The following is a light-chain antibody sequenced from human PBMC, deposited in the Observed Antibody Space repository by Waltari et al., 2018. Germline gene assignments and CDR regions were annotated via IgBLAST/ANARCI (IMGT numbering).Light chain of an antibody. J-gene: IGKJ4*01. CDR1: QSVLYSSNNLNY. CDR3: QQYYSSPLT. V-gene: IGKV4-1*01. CDR2: WAS. Sequence: DIVMTQSPDSLAVSLGERATINCKSSQSVLYSSNNLNYLAWYQQKPGQPPNLLLYWASTRESGVPDRFSGSGSGTDFTLTISSLQAEDVAVYYCQQYYSSPLTFGGGTKVEIK.